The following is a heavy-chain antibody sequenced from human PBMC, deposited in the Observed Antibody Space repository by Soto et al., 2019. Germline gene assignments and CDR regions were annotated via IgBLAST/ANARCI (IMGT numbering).Heavy chain of an antibody. D-gene: IGHD3-16*02. Sequence: EVQLVESGGGLVQPGGSLRLSCAASGFTFSSHWMSWVRQAPGKGLEWLASIKQDGSEKHYVDSVKGRFTISRDNAKNSLYLQMNSLRVEDTALYYCARVCYDYIWGSYPLVYWGQGTLVTFSS. CDR2: IKQDGSEK. CDR1: GFTFSSHW. CDR3: ARVCYDYIWGSYPLVY. J-gene: IGHJ4*02. V-gene: IGHV3-7*01.